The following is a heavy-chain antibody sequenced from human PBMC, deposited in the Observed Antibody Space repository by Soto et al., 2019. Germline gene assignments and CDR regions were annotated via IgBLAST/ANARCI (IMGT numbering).Heavy chain of an antibody. CDR3: ARDDYGDYDY. CDR2: ISSSSSTI. D-gene: IGHD4-17*01. Sequence: GESLKISCAASGFTFSSYSMNWVRQAPGKGLEWVSYISSSSSTIYYADSVKGRFTISRDNAKNSLYLQMNSLRDEDTAVYYCARDDYGDYDYWGQGTLVTVSS. CDR1: GFTFSSYS. V-gene: IGHV3-48*02. J-gene: IGHJ4*02.